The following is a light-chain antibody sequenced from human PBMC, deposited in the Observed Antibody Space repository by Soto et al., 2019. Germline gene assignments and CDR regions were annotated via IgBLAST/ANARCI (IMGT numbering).Light chain of an antibody. Sequence: QLVLTQPSSLSASPGASASLTCTLRSGFDVGTYKIYWYQQRPGSPPQYLLTYKSDSDNQQGSGVPSRFSGSKDASANAGIVLISGLQDDAESDYSCVICHGDGWVFGGGTKLTVL. V-gene: IGLV5-45*03. CDR3: VICHGDGWV. J-gene: IGLJ3*02. CDR1: SGFDVGTYK. CDR2: YKSDSDN.